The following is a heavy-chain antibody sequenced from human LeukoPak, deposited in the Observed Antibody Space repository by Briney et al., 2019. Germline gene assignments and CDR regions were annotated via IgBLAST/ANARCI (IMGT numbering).Heavy chain of an antibody. Sequence: GASVKVSCKVSGYTLTELSMHWVRQAPGKGLEWMGGFDPEDGETIYAQKFQGRVTMTEDTSIDTAYMELSSLRSEDTAVYYCATESYSGSYLYAFDIWGQGTMVTVSS. J-gene: IGHJ3*02. CDR1: GYTLTELS. V-gene: IGHV1-24*01. CDR3: ATESYSGSYLYAFDI. D-gene: IGHD1-26*01. CDR2: FDPEDGET.